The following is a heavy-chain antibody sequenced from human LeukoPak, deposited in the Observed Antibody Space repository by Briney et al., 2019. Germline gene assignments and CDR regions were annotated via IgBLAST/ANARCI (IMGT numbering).Heavy chain of an antibody. V-gene: IGHV4-59*11. CDR1: GGSISSHY. D-gene: IGHD3-22*01. Sequence: SETLSLTCTVSGGSISSHYWNWIRQPPGKGLEWIGHIYYSGSTTHNPSLKSRVTISVDTSMNQFSLKLSSVTAADTAVYYCARALSGYLVAFDCWGQGALVTVSS. CDR2: IYYSGST. J-gene: IGHJ4*02. CDR3: ARALSGYLVAFDC.